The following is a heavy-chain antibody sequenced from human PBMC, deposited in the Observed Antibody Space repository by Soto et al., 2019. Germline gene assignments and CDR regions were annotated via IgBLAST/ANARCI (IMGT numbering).Heavy chain of an antibody. Sequence: GESLNISCKGSGYSFTSYWIGWVRQMPGKGLEWMGTIYPGDSDTRYSPSFQGQVTISADKSISTAYLQWSSLKASDTAMYYCARGQAYSGSYYAFDYWGQGTLVTVSS. D-gene: IGHD1-26*01. CDR1: GYSFTSYW. CDR3: ARGQAYSGSYYAFDY. V-gene: IGHV5-51*01. J-gene: IGHJ4*02. CDR2: IYPGDSDT.